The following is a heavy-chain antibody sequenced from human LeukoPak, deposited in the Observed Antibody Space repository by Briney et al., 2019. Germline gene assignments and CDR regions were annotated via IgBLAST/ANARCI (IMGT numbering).Heavy chain of an antibody. CDR2: ISGSGGST. CDR1: GFTFSSYA. Sequence: GGSLRLSCAASGFTFSSYAMSWVRQAPGKGLEWVSAISGSGGSTYYADSVKGRFTISRDSAKNSLYLQMNSLRAEDTAVYYCARDLEWELRHDAFDIWGQGTMVTVSS. J-gene: IGHJ3*02. D-gene: IGHD3-3*01. CDR3: ARDLEWELRHDAFDI. V-gene: IGHV3-23*01.